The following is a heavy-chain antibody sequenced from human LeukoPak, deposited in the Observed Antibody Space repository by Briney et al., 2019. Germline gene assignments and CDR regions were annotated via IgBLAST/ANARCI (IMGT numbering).Heavy chain of an antibody. V-gene: IGHV3-30*03. CDR2: ISSGGGTK. CDR3: ARVAGLRLGELSSPGY. CDR1: GFTFSSYS. Sequence: GGSLRLSCAASGFTFSSYSFHWVRQAPGQGLEWVAVISSGGGTKYYGDSVKGRFTISRDNAKNTLYLQMNSLRAEDTAVYYCARVAGLRLGELSSPGYWGQGTLVTVSS. D-gene: IGHD3-16*02. J-gene: IGHJ4*02.